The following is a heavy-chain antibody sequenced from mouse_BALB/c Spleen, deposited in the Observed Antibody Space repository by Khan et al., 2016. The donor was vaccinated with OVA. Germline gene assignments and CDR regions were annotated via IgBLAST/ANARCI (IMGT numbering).Heavy chain of an antibody. Sequence: QVQLQQSGAEQAKPGASVKMSCKTSGYTFSSYWMHWVKQRPGQGLEWIGYINPTSGYTEYNEKFKDKATLSADNSSSTAYMQRTSLTSEDSAVYYCARDRIDYWGQGTTLTVSS. CDR1: GYTFSSYW. V-gene: IGHV1-7*01. CDR3: ARDRIDY. CDR2: INPTSGYT. J-gene: IGHJ2*01.